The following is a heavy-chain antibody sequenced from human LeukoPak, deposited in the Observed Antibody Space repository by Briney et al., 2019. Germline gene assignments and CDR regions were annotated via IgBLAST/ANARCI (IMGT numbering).Heavy chain of an antibody. CDR3: AKDPSSGWRGAFDI. Sequence: PGGSLRLSCAASGFSFSSYRMNWVRQAPGKGLEWVSSVSNSGDYIHYADSVKGRFTISRDNSKNSLYLQMNSLRAEDTAVYYCAKDPSSGWRGAFDIWGQGTMVTVSS. D-gene: IGHD6-19*01. CDR2: VSNSGDYI. J-gene: IGHJ3*02. CDR1: GFSFSSYR. V-gene: IGHV3-21*04.